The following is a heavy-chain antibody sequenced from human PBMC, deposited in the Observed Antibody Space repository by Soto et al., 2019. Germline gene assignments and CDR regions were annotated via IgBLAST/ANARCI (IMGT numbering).Heavy chain of an antibody. CDR1: SGSISSSSYY. Sequence: SETLSLPCTVSSGSISSSSYYWGWIRQPPGKGLEWIGSIYYSGSTYYNPSLKSRVTISVDTSQTQFSLKLSSVTAADTAVYYCARRSGYYTGYFDYWGQGTLVTVSS. V-gene: IGHV4-39*01. CDR2: IYYSGST. J-gene: IGHJ4*02. D-gene: IGHD3-3*01. CDR3: ARRSGYYTGYFDY.